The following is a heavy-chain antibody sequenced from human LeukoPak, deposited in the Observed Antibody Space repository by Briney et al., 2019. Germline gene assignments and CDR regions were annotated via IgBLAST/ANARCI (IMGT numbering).Heavy chain of an antibody. Sequence: PSETLSLTCTVSGVSISSGDYYWSWIRQPPGQDLEWIGYIYYRGSNYYNPSLKSRVIISVDTSKTQFSLKLSSMTAADTAVYYCARERTYYFDYWGQGTQVTVSS. CDR3: ARERTYYFDY. CDR2: IYYRGSN. J-gene: IGHJ4*02. V-gene: IGHV4-30-4*01. CDR1: GVSISSGDYY.